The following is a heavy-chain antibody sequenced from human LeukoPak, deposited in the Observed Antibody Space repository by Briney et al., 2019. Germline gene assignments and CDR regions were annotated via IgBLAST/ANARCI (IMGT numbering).Heavy chain of an antibody. CDR3: AMDSYGPDDY. V-gene: IGHV3-21*01. Sequence: GGSLRLSCAASGFTFSSYSMNWVRQAPGKGLEWVSSIRSSDTYIYYADSVRGRFTISRGNAKNSLYLQMNSLRAEDTAVYYCAMDSYGPDDYWGQGTLVTVSS. J-gene: IGHJ4*02. D-gene: IGHD5-18*01. CDR2: IRSSDTYI. CDR1: GFTFSSYS.